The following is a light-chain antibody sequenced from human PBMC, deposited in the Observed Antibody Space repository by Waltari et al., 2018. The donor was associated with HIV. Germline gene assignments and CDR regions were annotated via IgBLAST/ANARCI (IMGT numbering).Light chain of an antibody. V-gene: IGKV1-13*02. CDR1: QGIRSA. Sequence: AIQLTQSPSSLSASIGDRVNLTCRASQGIRSALVWYQQKPGKSPKLLIYDASNLESGVPSTFSGNGSGTGFTLTISSLQPEDFATYYCQQFSRYPITFGQGTRLEIK. CDR2: DAS. J-gene: IGKJ5*01. CDR3: QQFSRYPIT.